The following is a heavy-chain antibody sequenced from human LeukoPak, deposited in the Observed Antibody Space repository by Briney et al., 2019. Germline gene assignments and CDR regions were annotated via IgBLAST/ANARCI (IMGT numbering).Heavy chain of an antibody. Sequence: SETLSLTCTVSGGSISSGGYYWSWIRQPPGKGLEWIGYIYHSGSTYYNPSLKSRVTISVDTSKNQFSLKLSSVTAADTAVYYCARDPCSGGSCYPDSEYYYGMDVWGQGTTVTVSS. J-gene: IGHJ6*02. CDR3: ARDPCSGGSCYPDSEYYYGMDV. CDR2: IYHSGST. V-gene: IGHV4-30-2*01. CDR1: GGSISSGGYY. D-gene: IGHD2-15*01.